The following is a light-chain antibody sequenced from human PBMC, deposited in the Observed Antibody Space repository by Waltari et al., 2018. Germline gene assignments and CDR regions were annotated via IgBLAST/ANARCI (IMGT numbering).Light chain of an antibody. CDR2: WAS. CDR3: QQYYGTPPYT. CDR1: QSLLYSSNKKNY. Sequence: DIVMTQSTDSLALYLGERATIKCKSSQSLLYSSNKKNYLAWYQQKLGQPPKLLFYWASTRESGVPDRFSGSGSGTDFTLTISSLQAEDVAVYYCQQYYGTPPYTFGQGTKLEIK. V-gene: IGKV4-1*01. J-gene: IGKJ2*01.